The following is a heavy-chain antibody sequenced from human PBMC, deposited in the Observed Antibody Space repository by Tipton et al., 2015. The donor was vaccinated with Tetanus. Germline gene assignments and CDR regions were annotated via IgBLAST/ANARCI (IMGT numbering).Heavy chain of an antibody. CDR1: GFTFSDYY. D-gene: IGHD1-26*01. CDR3: ARDDSGSYTDYFDY. J-gene: IGHJ4*02. CDR2: ISSSGSTI. V-gene: IGHV3-11*01. Sequence: SLRLSCAASGFTFSDYYMSWIRQAPGKGLEWVSYISSSGSTIYYTDSVKGRFTISRDNAKNSLYLQMNSLRAEDTAVYYCARDDSGSYTDYFDYWGQGTLVTVSS.